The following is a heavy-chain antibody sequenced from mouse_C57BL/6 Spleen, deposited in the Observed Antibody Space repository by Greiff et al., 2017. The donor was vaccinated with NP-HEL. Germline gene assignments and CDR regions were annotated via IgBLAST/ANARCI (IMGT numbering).Heavy chain of an antibody. D-gene: IGHD1-1*01. CDR3: ARIKKIVATYFDY. Sequence: VQLQQSGAELVKAGASVKMSCKASGYTFTSYWMHWVKQRLGQGLEWFAETNPTNGRTYYNEKFKSKATLTVDKSSSTAYMLLSGTTFEDSAVYSCARIKKIVATYFDYWGQGTTLTVSS. V-gene: IGHV1S81*02. CDR2: TNPTNGRT. J-gene: IGHJ2*01. CDR1: GYTFTSYW.